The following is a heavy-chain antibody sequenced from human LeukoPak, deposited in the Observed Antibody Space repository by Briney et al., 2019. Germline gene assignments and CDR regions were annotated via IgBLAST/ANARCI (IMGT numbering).Heavy chain of an antibody. J-gene: IGHJ6*03. CDR1: GYTFTSSG. Sequence: ASVTVSCKASGYTFTSSGISWVRQAPGQGLEWMGWISAYKGNTNYAQKLQGRVTMTTDTSTSTAYTELRSLRSDDTAVYYCARGPGGRRGYYPLEDSYYYYYMDVWGKGTTVTVSS. CDR3: ARGPGGRRGYYPLEDSYYYYYMDV. V-gene: IGHV1-18*01. D-gene: IGHD3-22*01. CDR2: ISAYKGNT.